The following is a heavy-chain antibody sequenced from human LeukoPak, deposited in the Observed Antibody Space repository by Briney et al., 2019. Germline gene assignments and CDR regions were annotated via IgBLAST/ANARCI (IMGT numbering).Heavy chain of an antibody. CDR1: GGSFSGYY. CDR3: ARRRTRTVDSSGYYYATHAFDY. D-gene: IGHD3-22*01. J-gene: IGHJ4*02. V-gene: IGHV4-34*01. CDR2: INHSGST. Sequence: SETLSLTCAVYGGSFSGYYWSWIRQPPGKGLEWIGEINHSGSTNYNPSLKSRVTISVDTSKNQFSLKLSSVTAADTAVYYCARRRTRTVDSSGYYYATHAFDYRGQGTLVTVSS.